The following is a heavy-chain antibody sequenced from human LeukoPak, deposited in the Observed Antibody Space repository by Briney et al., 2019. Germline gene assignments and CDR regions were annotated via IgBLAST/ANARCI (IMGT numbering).Heavy chain of an antibody. CDR2: IHYSGIT. CDR1: GDSISSYS. J-gene: IGHJ4*02. Sequence: SETLSLTCTVSGDSISSYSWNWIRQPPGKGLEWIGYIHYSGITNYNPSPKSRVTISVDTSKNQFSLKLSSVTAADTAVYYCARGADGYNYRSDYWGQGTLVTVSS. CDR3: ARGADGYNYRSDY. V-gene: IGHV4-59*01. D-gene: IGHD5-24*01.